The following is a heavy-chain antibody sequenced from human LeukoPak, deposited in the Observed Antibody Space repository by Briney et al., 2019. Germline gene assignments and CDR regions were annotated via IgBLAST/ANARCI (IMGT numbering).Heavy chain of an antibody. D-gene: IGHD3-22*01. V-gene: IGHV3-48*01. CDR1: GFTFSSYS. J-gene: IGHJ4*02. CDR3: ATYYYDSSGLTSYFDY. Sequence: GGSLRLSCAASGFTFSSYSMNWVRQAPGKGLEWVSYISSSSSTIYCADSVKGRFTISRDNVKNSLYLQMNSLRAEDTAVYYCATYYYDSSGLTSYFDYWGQGTLVTVSS. CDR2: ISSSSSTI.